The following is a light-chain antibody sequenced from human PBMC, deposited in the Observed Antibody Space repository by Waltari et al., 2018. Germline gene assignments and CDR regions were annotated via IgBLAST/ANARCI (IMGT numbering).Light chain of an antibody. Sequence: EIVLTQSPATLSLSPGERATLSCRASQSVSTYLAWYQQKLGQAPRLLIYDASKRATGIPARFSGSGSGTDFTLTISSLEPEDFAVYHCQQYYSIPYTFGQGTKLEIK. CDR3: QQYYSIPYT. V-gene: IGKV3-11*01. CDR1: QSVSTY. CDR2: DAS. J-gene: IGKJ2*01.